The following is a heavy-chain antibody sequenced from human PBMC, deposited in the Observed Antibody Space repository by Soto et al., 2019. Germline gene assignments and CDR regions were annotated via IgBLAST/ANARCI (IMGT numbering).Heavy chain of an antibody. CDR1: GFTFSSYG. J-gene: IGHJ4*02. CDR2: IWYDGSNK. D-gene: IGHD5-12*01. CDR3: ARDQMATGASLFDY. Sequence: QVQLVESGGGVVQPGRSLRLSCAASGFTFSSYGMHWVRQAPGKGLEWVAVIWYDGSNKYYADSVKGRFTISRDNSKNTLYLQMNSLRAEDTAVYYCARDQMATGASLFDYWGQGTLVTVSS. V-gene: IGHV3-33*01.